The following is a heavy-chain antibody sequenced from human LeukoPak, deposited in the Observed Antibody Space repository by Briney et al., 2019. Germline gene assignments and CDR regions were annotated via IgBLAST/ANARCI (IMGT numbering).Heavy chain of an antibody. Sequence: ASVTVSCTVSGYTLTELSMHWVRQAPGKGLEWMGGFDPEDGETIYAQKFQGRVTMTEDTSTDTAYMELSSLRSEDTAVYYCATEDSSGYYYFDYWGQGTLVTVSS. CDR2: FDPEDGET. V-gene: IGHV1-24*01. D-gene: IGHD3-22*01. J-gene: IGHJ4*02. CDR1: GYTLTELS. CDR3: ATEDSSGYYYFDY.